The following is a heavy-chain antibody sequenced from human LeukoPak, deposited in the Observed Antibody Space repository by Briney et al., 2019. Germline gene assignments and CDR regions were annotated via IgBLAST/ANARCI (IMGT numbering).Heavy chain of an antibody. J-gene: IGHJ3*02. CDR3: ARDKGDYDILTGLAPLDGFDI. D-gene: IGHD3-9*01. CDR1: GASITYYY. V-gene: IGHV4-59*12. CDR2: IYHSGST. Sequence: NPSETLSLTCTVSGASITYYYWSWIRQPPGKRLEWIGYIYHSGSTNYNPSLKSRVSISEDTSKNQFSLKMTSVTAADTTVYYCARDKGDYDILTGLAPLDGFDIWGQGTMVTVSS.